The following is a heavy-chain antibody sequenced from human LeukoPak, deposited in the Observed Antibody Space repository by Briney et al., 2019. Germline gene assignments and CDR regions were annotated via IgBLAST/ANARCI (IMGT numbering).Heavy chain of an antibody. CDR1: GGSISSSSYY. J-gene: IGHJ4*02. Sequence: SETLSLTCTVSGGSISSSSYYWGWIRQPPGTGLEWIGSIYYSGSTYYNPSLKSRVTISVDTSKNQFSLKLSSVTAADTAVYYCARERAYDSSGYYSVYWGQGTLVTVSS. D-gene: IGHD3-22*01. V-gene: IGHV4-39*07. CDR2: IYYSGST. CDR3: ARERAYDSSGYYSVY.